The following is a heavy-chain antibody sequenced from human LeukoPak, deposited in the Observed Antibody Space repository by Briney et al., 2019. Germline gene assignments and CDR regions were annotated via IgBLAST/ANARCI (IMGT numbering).Heavy chain of an antibody. CDR1: GYTFNSYG. CDR3: ARDPTGLVGPTDY. J-gene: IGHJ4*02. Sequence: ASVKVSCKASGYTFNSYGFSWVRQAPGQGLEWLGWISAYKGNTNYAQNLQGRVTMTTDTSTNTAYMELRSLRSDDTAVYYCARDPTGLVGPTDYWGQGTLVTVSS. D-gene: IGHD1-26*01. CDR2: ISAYKGNT. V-gene: IGHV1-18*01.